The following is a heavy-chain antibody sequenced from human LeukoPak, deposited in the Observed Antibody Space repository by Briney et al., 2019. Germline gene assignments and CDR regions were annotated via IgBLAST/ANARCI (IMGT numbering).Heavy chain of an antibody. CDR1: GGSFSGYY. J-gene: IGHJ4*02. V-gene: IGHV4-34*01. D-gene: IGHD3-10*01. CDR2: INHSGST. Sequence: SETLSLTCAVYGGSFSGYYWSWIRQPPGKGLEWIGEINHSGSTNYNPSLKSRVFISVDTSNNQFSLNLSSVTAAGTAVYFCTRHQTNNYGPGTPFDFWGQGTLVSVSS. CDR3: TRHQTNNYGPGTPFDF.